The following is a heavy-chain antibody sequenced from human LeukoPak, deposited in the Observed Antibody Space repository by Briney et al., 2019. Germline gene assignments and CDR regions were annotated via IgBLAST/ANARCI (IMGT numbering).Heavy chain of an antibody. Sequence: SETLSLTCTVSGGPISSYYWSWIRQPAGKGLEWIGRIYTSGSTNYNPSLKSRVTMSVDTSKNQFPLKLSSVTAADTAVYYCARRSMVRGPFDYWGQGTLVTVSS. V-gene: IGHV4-4*07. D-gene: IGHD3-10*01. CDR3: ARRSMVRGPFDY. CDR2: IYTSGST. J-gene: IGHJ4*02. CDR1: GGPISSYY.